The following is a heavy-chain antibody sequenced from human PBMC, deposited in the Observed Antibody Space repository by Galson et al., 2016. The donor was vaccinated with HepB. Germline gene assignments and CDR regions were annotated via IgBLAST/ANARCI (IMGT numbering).Heavy chain of an antibody. CDR3: ATSTVTTFSYYYYGMAV. J-gene: IGHJ6*02. D-gene: IGHD4-17*01. V-gene: IGHV1-69*13. CDR1: GGTFSNSG. CDR2: IIPVFATA. Sequence: SVKVSCKASGGTFSNSGFTWVRQAPGQGLEWMGGIIPVFATANYAEKFQGRVTITADQSTSTADMDLSSLRSEDTAVYYCATSTVTTFSYYYYGMAVWGQGTTVTVSS.